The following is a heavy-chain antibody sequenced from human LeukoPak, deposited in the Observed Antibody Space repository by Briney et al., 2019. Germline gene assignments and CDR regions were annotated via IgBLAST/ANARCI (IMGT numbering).Heavy chain of an antibody. CDR3: ARDNYASGSTRFDGDY. CDR2: ISYSGGST. D-gene: IGHD3-10*01. V-gene: IGHV3-23*01. CDR1: GFTFSNYG. J-gene: IGHJ4*02. Sequence: GGSLRLSCAASGFTFSNYGMSWVRQAPGKGLEWVSTISYSGGSTYYADSVKGRFTISRDNSKNTLYLQMNSLRAEDTAVYYCARDNYASGSTRFDGDYWGQGTLVTVSS.